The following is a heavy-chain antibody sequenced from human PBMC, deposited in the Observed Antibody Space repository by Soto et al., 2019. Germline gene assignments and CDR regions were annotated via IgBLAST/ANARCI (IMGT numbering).Heavy chain of an antibody. Sequence: ASVKVSCKASGGTFSSSTISWVRQAPGQGLEWMGRIIPILGIANYAQKFQGRVTITADKSTSTAYMELSSLRSEDTAVYYCARGFIRTGMDVWGQGTTVTVSS. J-gene: IGHJ6*02. CDR2: IIPILGIA. D-gene: IGHD3-10*01. CDR1: GGTFSSST. V-gene: IGHV1-69*02. CDR3: ARGFIRTGMDV.